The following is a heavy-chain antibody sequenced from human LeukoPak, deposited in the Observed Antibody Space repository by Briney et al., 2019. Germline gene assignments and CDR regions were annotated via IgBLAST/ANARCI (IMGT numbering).Heavy chain of an antibody. CDR2: ISPSGGIT. CDR3: ARETDSTLFDH. Sequence: GGTLRLSCAASGFTFSTYGMNWVRQAPGKGLEWVSGISPSGGITYYTDSVKGRFTTSRDNSKNTLYLQMNSLRAEDTAVYYCARETDSTLFDHWGQGTLVTVSS. D-gene: IGHD2-2*01. V-gene: IGHV3-23*01. J-gene: IGHJ4*02. CDR1: GFTFSTYG.